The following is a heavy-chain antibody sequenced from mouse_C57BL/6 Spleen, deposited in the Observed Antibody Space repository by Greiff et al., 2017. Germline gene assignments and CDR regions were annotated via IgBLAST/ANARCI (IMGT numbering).Heavy chain of an antibody. D-gene: IGHD1-1*01. J-gene: IGHJ1*03. CDR3: AREGYGSRYFDV. CDR1: GFTFSDYY. V-gene: IGHV5-16*01. CDR2: INYDGSST. Sequence: EVQLVESEGGLVQPGSSMKLSCTASGFTFSDYYMAWVRQVPEKGLEWVANINYDGSSTYYLDSLKSRFIISRDNAKNILYLQMSSLKSEDTATYYCAREGYGSRYFDVWGTGTTVTVSS.